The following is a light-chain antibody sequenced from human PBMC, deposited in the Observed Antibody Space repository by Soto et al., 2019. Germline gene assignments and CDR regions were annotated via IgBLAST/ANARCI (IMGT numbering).Light chain of an antibody. CDR2: GAS. J-gene: IGKJ2*01. Sequence: EIVMTQSTATLYVSPGERATLSCRASQSVSSNLAWYQQKPGQTPRLLIYGASTRATGIPARFSGSGSGTAVTLPISSRQSEDFAVYYCQQYNSWPPYTFGQVTKLEIK. CDR1: QSVSSN. CDR3: QQYNSWPPYT. V-gene: IGKV3-15*01.